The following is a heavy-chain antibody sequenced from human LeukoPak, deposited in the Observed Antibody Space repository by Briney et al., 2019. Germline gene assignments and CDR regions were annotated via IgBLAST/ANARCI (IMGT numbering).Heavy chain of an antibody. J-gene: IGHJ3*02. Sequence: GASVKVSCKASGYTFIGYYIHWVRQAPGQGLEWMGCINPNSGGTDYAQKFQGRVTMTRDTSISTAYMELSRLRSDDTAVYYCARGGGLRYFDWLHDAFDIWGQGTMVTVSS. CDR1: GYTFIGYY. D-gene: IGHD3-9*01. CDR3: ARGGGLRYFDWLHDAFDI. V-gene: IGHV1-2*02. CDR2: INPNSGGT.